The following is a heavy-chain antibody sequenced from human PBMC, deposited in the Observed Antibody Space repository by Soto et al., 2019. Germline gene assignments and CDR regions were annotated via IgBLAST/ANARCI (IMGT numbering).Heavy chain of an antibody. D-gene: IGHD3-10*01. J-gene: IGHJ6*02. Sequence: SETLSLTCAVYGGSFSGYYWSWIRQPPGKGLEWIGEINHSGSTNYNPSLKSRVTISVDTSKNQFSLKLSSVTAADTAVYYCARGYYYGSGSDPTAYYYGIDVWGQGTTVT. CDR3: ARGYYYGSGSDPTAYYYGIDV. CDR2: INHSGST. V-gene: IGHV4-34*01. CDR1: GGSFSGYY.